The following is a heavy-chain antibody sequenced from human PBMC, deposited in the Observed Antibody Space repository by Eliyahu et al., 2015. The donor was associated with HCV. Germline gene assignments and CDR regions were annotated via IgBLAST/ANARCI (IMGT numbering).Heavy chain of an antibody. Sequence: QVQLQESGPGLVKPSETLSLTCTVSGGSITTYYWSWIRQPPGKGLEWVGHXPYSGSTNYNPPLKSRVTMSLDTSKNQLSLKLSSVAAADTAVYYCSSGGGGIAVAGTGGWFDPWGQGTLVTVSS. CDR1: GGSITTYY. CDR2: XPYSGST. J-gene: IGHJ5*02. V-gene: IGHV4-59*01. D-gene: IGHD6-19*01. CDR3: SSGGGGIAVAGTGGWFDP.